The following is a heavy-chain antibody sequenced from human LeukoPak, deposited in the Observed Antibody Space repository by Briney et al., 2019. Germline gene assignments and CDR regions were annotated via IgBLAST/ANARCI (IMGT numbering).Heavy chain of an antibody. Sequence: SETLSLTCTVSGGSISSYYWSWIRQPPGKGLEWIGEINHSGSTNYNPSLKSRVTISVDTSKNQFSLKLSSVTAAATAVYYCARGRGYYYDSSGYPNFDYWGQGTLVTVSS. CDR3: ARGRGYYYDSSGYPNFDY. V-gene: IGHV4-34*01. CDR2: INHSGST. CDR1: GGSISSYY. D-gene: IGHD3-22*01. J-gene: IGHJ4*02.